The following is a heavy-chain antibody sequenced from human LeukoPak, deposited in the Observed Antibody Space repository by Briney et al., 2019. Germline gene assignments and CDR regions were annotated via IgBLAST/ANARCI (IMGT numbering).Heavy chain of an antibody. CDR2: FSWITNTT. V-gene: IGHV3-9*01. CDR1: GFPFDEYA. Sequence: GGSLRLSCAASGFPFDEYAMHWVRQAPGKGLEWVSGFSWITNTTGYANSVKGRFTMSSDSAKKSLYLQMDSLRVEDTAFYYCAKSGRKYYPVLGLDFWGQGALVTVSS. CDR3: AKSGRKYYPVLGLDF. D-gene: IGHD1-26*01. J-gene: IGHJ4*02.